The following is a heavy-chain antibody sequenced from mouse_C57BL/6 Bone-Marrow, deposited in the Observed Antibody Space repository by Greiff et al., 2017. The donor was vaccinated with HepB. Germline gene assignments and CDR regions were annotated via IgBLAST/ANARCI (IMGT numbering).Heavy chain of an antibody. CDR3: ARDGDLFLAY. V-gene: IGHV5-9*01. CDR1: GFTFSSYT. D-gene: IGHD2-13*01. J-gene: IGHJ3*01. CDR2: ISGGGGNT. Sequence: EVKVEESGGGLVKPGGSLKLSCAASGFTFSSYTMSWVRQTPEKRLEWVATISGGGGNTYYPDSVKGRFTISRDNAKNTLYLQMSSLRSEDTALYYCARDGDLFLAYWGQGTLVTVSA.